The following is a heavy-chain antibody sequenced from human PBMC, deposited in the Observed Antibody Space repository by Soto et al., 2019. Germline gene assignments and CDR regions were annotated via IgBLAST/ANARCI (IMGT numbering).Heavy chain of an antibody. V-gene: IGHV1-2*02. CDR2: SNPNSGGT. CDR1: GYTITGDY. Sequence: QVQLEQSGAEVKKPGASVTVSCKASGYTITGDYMHWGRQAPGQGLEWMGWSNPNSGGTNYAQKFQARVTVTRDTTISTAYMELSRLRSDDTAVAYCARDGESSSPFDIWGQGTMVTVSS. CDR3: ARDGESSSPFDI. D-gene: IGHD6-6*01. J-gene: IGHJ3*02.